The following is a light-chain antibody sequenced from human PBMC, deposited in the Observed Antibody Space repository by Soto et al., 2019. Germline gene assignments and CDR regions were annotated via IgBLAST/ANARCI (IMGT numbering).Light chain of an antibody. J-gene: IGKJ4*01. Sequence: EIVMTQSPATLSVSPGGRATLSFRASQSVSSYLAWYQQKPGQAPRLLIYDASNRATGIPARFSGSGSGTDFTLTISSLEPEDFAVYYCQQRSNWPRGLTFGGGTKVDIK. CDR1: QSVSSY. CDR3: QQRSNWPRGLT. V-gene: IGKV3-11*01. CDR2: DAS.